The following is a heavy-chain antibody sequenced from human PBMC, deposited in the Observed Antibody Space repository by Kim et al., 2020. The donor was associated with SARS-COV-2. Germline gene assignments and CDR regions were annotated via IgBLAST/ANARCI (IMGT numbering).Heavy chain of an antibody. V-gene: IGHV3-9*01. CDR3: AKDLPIPTKLKYSSGWGYFDY. CDR2: ISWNSGSI. Sequence: GGSLRLSCAASGFTFGDYAMHWVRQAPGKGLEWVSGISWNSGSIGYADSVKGRFTISRDNAKNSLYLQMNSLRAEDTALYYCAKDLPIPTKLKYSSGWGYFDYWGQGTLVTVSS. J-gene: IGHJ4*02. D-gene: IGHD6-19*01. CDR1: GFTFGDYA.